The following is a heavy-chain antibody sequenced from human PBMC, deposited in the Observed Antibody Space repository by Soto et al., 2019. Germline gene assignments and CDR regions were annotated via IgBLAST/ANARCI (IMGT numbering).Heavy chain of an antibody. CDR2: IYYSGST. V-gene: IGHV4-59*08. Sequence: SETLSLTCTVSGGSISSYYWSWILQPPGKGLEWIGYIYYSGSTNYNPSLKSRVTISVDTSKNQFSLKLSSVTAADTAVYYCARHGGKYSGHDLGLGLDYWGQGTLVTVSS. D-gene: IGHD5-12*01. CDR3: ARHGGKYSGHDLGLGLDY. J-gene: IGHJ4*02. CDR1: GGSISSYY.